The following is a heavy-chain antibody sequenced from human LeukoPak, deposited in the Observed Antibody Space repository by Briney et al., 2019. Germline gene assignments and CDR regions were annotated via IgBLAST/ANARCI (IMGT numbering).Heavy chain of an antibody. V-gene: IGHV4-34*01. D-gene: IGHD3-22*01. CDR1: GGSFSSYY. CDR3: ARLIHYASSGYLDY. J-gene: IGHJ4*02. CDR2: INYSGST. Sequence: SETLSLTCAVYGGSFSSYYWSWIRQPPGKGLEWIGKINYSGSTNYNPSLKSRVTISVDMSKNQFSLKLTSVTAADTAVYYCARLIHYASSGYLDYWGQGSLVTVSS.